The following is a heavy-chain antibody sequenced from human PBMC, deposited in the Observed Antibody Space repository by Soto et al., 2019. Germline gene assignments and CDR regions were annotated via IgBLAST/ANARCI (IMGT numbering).Heavy chain of an antibody. V-gene: IGHV1-8*01. Sequence: ASVKVSCKASGYTFTSYDINWVRQATGQGLEWMGWMNPNSGNTGYAQEFQGRVTMTRNTSISTAYMELSSLRSEDTAVYYCARESSCSSTSCYSNWFDPWAQGTLVTV. J-gene: IGHJ5*02. CDR2: MNPNSGNT. CDR1: GYTFTSYD. D-gene: IGHD2-2*01. CDR3: ARESSCSSTSCYSNWFDP.